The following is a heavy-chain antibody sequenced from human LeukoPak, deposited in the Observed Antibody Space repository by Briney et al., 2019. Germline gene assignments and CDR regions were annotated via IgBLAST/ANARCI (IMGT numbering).Heavy chain of an antibody. J-gene: IGHJ4*02. V-gene: IGHV4-34*01. CDR1: GGSFSGYY. CDR3: AREGAGLPPDY. D-gene: IGHD1-26*01. CDR2: INHSGST. Sequence: XETLSLTCAVYGGSFSGYYWSWIRQPPGKGLEWIGEINHSGSTNYNPSLKSRVTISVDTSKNQFSLKLSSVTAADTAVYYCAREGAGLPPDYWGQGTLVTVSS.